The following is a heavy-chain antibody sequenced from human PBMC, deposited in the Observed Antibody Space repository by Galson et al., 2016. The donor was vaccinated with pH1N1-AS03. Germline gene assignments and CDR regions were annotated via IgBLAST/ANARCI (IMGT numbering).Heavy chain of an antibody. CDR3: ARDANYDFWSGHDAFDI. CDR2: IIAMFGTA. V-gene: IGHV1-69*06. J-gene: IGHJ3*02. Sequence: SVKVSCKASRYTFTSYYMHWVRQAPGQGLEWMGGIIAMFGTANYAQKVQGRVTITADKSTSTAYMELSSLRSEDTAVYYCARDANYDFWSGHDAFDIWGQGTMVTVSS. D-gene: IGHD3-3*01. CDR1: RYTFTSYY.